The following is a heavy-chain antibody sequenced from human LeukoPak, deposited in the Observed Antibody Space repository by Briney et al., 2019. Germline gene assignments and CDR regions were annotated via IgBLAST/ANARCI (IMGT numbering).Heavy chain of an antibody. D-gene: IGHD5-18*01. J-gene: IGHJ3*02. Sequence: KSGGSLRLSCAASGFTFSSYSMNWVRQAPGKGLEWVSSISSSSSYICYADSVKGRFTISRDNAKNSLYLQMNSLRAEDTAVYYCARAFLDTAMANDAFDIWGQGTMVTVSS. CDR2: ISSSSSYI. CDR3: ARAFLDTAMANDAFDI. CDR1: GFTFSSYS. V-gene: IGHV3-21*01.